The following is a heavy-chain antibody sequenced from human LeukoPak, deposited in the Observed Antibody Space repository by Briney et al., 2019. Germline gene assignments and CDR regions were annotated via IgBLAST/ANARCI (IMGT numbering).Heavy chain of an antibody. Sequence: GGSLRLSCAASGFSFSSYAMGWVRQAPGKGLEWVSAISASGGTTYYADSVKGRFTISRDNSKNTLYLQMNSLRAEDTAVYFCANVYYYGSGSYESRYFDYWGQGTLVTVSS. CDR2: ISASGGTT. D-gene: IGHD3-10*01. CDR1: GFSFSSYA. J-gene: IGHJ4*02. CDR3: ANVYYYGSGSYESRYFDY. V-gene: IGHV3-23*01.